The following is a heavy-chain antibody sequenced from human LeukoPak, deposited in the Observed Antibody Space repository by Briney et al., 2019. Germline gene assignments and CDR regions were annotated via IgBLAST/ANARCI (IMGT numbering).Heavy chain of an antibody. CDR1: GGTFSSYA. V-gene: IGHV1-69*01. D-gene: IGHD5-12*01. Sequence: ASVKVSCKASGGTFSSYAISWVRQAPGQGLEWMGGIIPIFGTANYAQKFQGRVTITADESTSTAYMELSSLRSEDTAVYYCARGDFVAPSSSYYMDVWGKGTTVTVSS. CDR3: ARGDFVAPSSSYYMDV. J-gene: IGHJ6*03. CDR2: IIPIFGTA.